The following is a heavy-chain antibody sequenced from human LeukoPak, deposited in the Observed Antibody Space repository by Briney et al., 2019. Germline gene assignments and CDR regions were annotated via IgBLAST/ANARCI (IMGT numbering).Heavy chain of an antibody. CDR2: ISYGGSNK. J-gene: IGHJ4*02. D-gene: IGHD6-13*01. Sequence: GRSLRLSCAASGFTFSSYGMHWVRQAPGKGLQWVALISYGGSNKFYADSVKGRFTISRDNSKNTLYLQMTSLRALDTAVYFCAKDSQYGSSWGSLFWGQGTLVTVSS. CDR1: GFTFSSYG. V-gene: IGHV3-30*18. CDR3: AKDSQYGSSWGSLF.